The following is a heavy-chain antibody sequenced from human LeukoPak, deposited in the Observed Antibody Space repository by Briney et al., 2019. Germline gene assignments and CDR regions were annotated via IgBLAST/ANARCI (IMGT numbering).Heavy chain of an antibody. CDR2: VRNKANSYTT. J-gene: IGHJ4*02. V-gene: IGHV3-72*01. Sequence: GGSLRLSCAASGFAFSDHYMDWVRQAPGKGLEWVGRVRNKANSYTTEYAASVNGRFTISRDDSQNSLYLQMSSLKTEDTALYYCARGLSGATRDNDYYWGQGTLVTVSS. CDR1: GFAFSDHY. CDR3: ARGLSGATRDNDYY. D-gene: IGHD1-26*01.